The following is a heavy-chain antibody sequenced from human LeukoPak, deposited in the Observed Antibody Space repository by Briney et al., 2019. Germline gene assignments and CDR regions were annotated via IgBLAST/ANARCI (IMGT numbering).Heavy chain of an antibody. CDR2: IIPILGIA. CDR1: GGTFSSYT. D-gene: IGHD3-3*01. CDR3: ASTHEKLTIFGVVISDY. Sequence: SVKVSCKASGGTFSSYTISWVRQAPRQGLEWMGRIIPILGIANYAQKFQGRVTINPDKSTSTAYMELSSLRSEDTAVYYCASTHEKLTIFGVVISDYWGQGTLVTVSS. V-gene: IGHV1-69*02. J-gene: IGHJ4*02.